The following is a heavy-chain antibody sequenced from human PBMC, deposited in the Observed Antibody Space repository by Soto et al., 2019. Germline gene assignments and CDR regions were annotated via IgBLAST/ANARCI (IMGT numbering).Heavy chain of an antibody. Sequence: SETLSLTCTVSGGSISSGGYSWSWIRQSPEKGLEWLGCIYPTGSTYYHPSLKSRVTISIDTSRNQFSLNLTSVTAADTAVYYCARAPSGPSPSWVLWGQGTTVTVSS. CDR3: ARAPSGPSPSWVL. CDR1: GGSISSGGYS. CDR2: IYPTGST. J-gene: IGHJ6*02. D-gene: IGHD3-10*01. V-gene: IGHV4-30-2*06.